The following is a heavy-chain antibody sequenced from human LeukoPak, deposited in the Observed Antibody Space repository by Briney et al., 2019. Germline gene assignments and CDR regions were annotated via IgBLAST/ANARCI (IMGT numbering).Heavy chain of an antibody. J-gene: IGHJ4*02. D-gene: IGHD3/OR15-3a*01. V-gene: IGHV4-31*03. CDR1: GGSISSGGYY. Sequence: TSETLSLTCNVSGGSISSGGYYWSWIRQDPGKGLEWIGYIYYSGSTYYNPSLKSRVTISVDTSKNQFSLKLSSVTAADTAVYYCAKRTIDYWGQGTLVTVSS. CDR3: AKRTIDY. CDR2: IYYSGST.